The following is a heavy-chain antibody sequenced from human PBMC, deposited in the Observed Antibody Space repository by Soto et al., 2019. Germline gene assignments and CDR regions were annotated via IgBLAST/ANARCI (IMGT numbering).Heavy chain of an antibody. Sequence: QVKLVQSGVEVKRPGASVKVSCKASGYTFSSFGITWVRQAPGQGLEWMGWISAYNGDTNYAQKFQGRVTMTTDTSTTSAYRDLRSLRSDATAGYYCARPLDYYSFAMDAWGQGTTVTVSS. CDR3: ARPLDYYSFAMDA. CDR1: GYTFSSFG. CDR2: ISAYNGDT. J-gene: IGHJ6*02. V-gene: IGHV1-18*01.